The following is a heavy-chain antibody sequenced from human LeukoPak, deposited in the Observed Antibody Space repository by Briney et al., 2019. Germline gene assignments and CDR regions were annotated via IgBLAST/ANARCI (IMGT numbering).Heavy chain of an antibody. D-gene: IGHD2-15*01. CDR1: GGSISSYY. CDR2: IYYSGST. Sequence: SETLSLTCTVSGGSISSYYWSWIRQPPGKGLEWIGYIYYSGSTNYNPSLKSRVTISVDTSKNQFSLKLSSVTAADTAVYYCARTPNCSGGSCYFPDWFDPWGQGTLVTVSS. CDR3: ARTPNCSGGSCYFPDWFDP. J-gene: IGHJ5*02. V-gene: IGHV4-59*01.